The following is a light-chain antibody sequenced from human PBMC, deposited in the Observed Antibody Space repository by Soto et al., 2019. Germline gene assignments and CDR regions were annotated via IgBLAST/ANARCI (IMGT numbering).Light chain of an antibody. J-gene: IGLJ2*01. CDR2: EVD. CDR1: SSDVGGYNY. V-gene: IGLV2-8*01. CDR3: TSYAGSNNLGV. Sequence: QSALTQPPSASGSPGQAVTISCTGSSSDVGGYNYVSWYQQHPGKAPKLMIYEVDKRPSGVPDRFSGSKSGNTASLTVSGLQAEDAADYYCTSYAGSNNLGVFGGGTKLTVL.